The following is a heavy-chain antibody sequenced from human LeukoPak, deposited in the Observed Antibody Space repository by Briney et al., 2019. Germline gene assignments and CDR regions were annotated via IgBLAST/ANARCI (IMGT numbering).Heavy chain of an antibody. CDR2: VYYSGTT. V-gene: IGHV4-39*01. CDR3: ARLGRTGNGTSSRKHAFDI. D-gene: IGHD1-14*01. Sequence: SETLSLTCTVSGDSISNTSYYWGWIRQPPGKGLEWIATVYYSGTTYYNPSLQSRLTISVDTSKNQLSLRLTSVTAADTAVYYCARLGRTGNGTSSRKHAFDIWGQGTMVTVSS. J-gene: IGHJ3*02. CDR1: GDSISNTSYY.